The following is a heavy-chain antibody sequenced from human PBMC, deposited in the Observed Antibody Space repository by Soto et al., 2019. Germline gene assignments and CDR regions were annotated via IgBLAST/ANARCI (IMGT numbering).Heavy chain of an antibody. CDR3: ASRHDDCRNTSCPDY. V-gene: IGHV3-48*03. CDR2: ISSSGGTI. Sequence: VGSLRLSCAASGFSLSRYEMNWVRQAPGKGLEWVSYISSSGGTIYYADSVKGRFTISRDNAKNSLYLQMNSLRAEDTAVYYCASRHDDCRNTSCPDYWGQGTLVTVSS. J-gene: IGHJ4*02. CDR1: GFSLSRYE. D-gene: IGHD2-2*01.